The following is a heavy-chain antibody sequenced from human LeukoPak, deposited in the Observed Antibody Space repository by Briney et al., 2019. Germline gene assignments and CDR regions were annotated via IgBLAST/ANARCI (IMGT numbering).Heavy chain of an antibody. J-gene: IGHJ4*02. D-gene: IGHD1-26*01. CDR3: AKDHSDSGRAFEY. V-gene: IGHV3-30*18. Sequence: PGGSLRLSCAASGFTFRTTGVHWVRQGPGKGLEWVALMSSDGINTDYADSVKGRFTVSRESARETLYLQMNSVRPDDTAVYYCAKDHSDSGRAFEYWGRGTLVTVSS. CDR2: MSSDGINT. CDR1: GFTFRTTG.